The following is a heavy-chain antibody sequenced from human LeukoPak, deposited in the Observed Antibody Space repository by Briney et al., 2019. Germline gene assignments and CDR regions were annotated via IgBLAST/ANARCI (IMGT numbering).Heavy chain of an antibody. J-gene: IGHJ4*02. D-gene: IGHD2-15*01. Sequence: GASVKVSCKVSGYTLTELSMHWVRQAPGKGLEWMGGFDPEDGETIYAQKFQGRVTMTEDTSTDTAHMELSSLRSEDTAVYYCATANCSGGSCMGYFDYWGQGTLVTVSS. CDR1: GYTLTELS. CDR3: ATANCSGGSCMGYFDY. CDR2: FDPEDGET. V-gene: IGHV1-24*01.